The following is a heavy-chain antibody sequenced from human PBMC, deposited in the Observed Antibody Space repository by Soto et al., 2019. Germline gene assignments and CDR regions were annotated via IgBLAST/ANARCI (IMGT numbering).Heavy chain of an antibody. D-gene: IGHD2-2*01. CDR3: ARGRVPAAMTPYYYYYYMDV. CDR1: GFTFSSYW. J-gene: IGHJ6*03. V-gene: IGHV3-7*01. Sequence: PGGSLRLSCAASGFTFSSYWMSWVRQAPGKGLEWVANIKQDGSEKYYVDSVKGRFTISRDNAKNSLYLQMNSLRAEDTAVYYCARGRVPAAMTPYYYYYYMDVWGKGTTVTVSS. CDR2: IKQDGSEK.